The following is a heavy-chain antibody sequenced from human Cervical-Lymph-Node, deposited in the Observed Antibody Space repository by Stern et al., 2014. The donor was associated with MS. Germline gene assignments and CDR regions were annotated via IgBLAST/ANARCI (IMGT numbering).Heavy chain of an antibody. CDR2: ISYDGRNQ. V-gene: IGHV3-30*18. CDR3: AKEGEEWLGRYYDY. CDR1: GFTFSRYG. Sequence: VQLVESGGGVVQPGRSLRLSCVASGFTFSRYGMHWVRQAPGKGLEWVAVISYDGRNQYSADSLKGRFTISRDNSKYTPHFQMNSLRAEDTAVYYCAKEGEEWLGRYYDYWGQGTLVTVSS. D-gene: IGHD6-19*01. J-gene: IGHJ4*02.